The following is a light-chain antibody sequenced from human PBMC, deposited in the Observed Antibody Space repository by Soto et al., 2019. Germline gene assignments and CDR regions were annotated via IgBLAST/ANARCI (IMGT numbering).Light chain of an antibody. CDR2: RNN. J-gene: IGLJ2*01. CDR1: SSNIGSAY. Sequence: QSALTQPPSACGTPGQTVTISCSGSSSNIGSAYIYWYQHLPGTAPKLLIYRNNQRPSGVPDRFSASKSGTSASLAISGLRSEDDADYYCAAWDDSLVVFGGGTKLTVL. V-gene: IGLV1-47*01. CDR3: AAWDDSLVV.